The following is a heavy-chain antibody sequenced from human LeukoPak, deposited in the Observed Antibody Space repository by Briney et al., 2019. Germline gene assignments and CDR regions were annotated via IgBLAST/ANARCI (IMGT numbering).Heavy chain of an antibody. D-gene: IGHD3-10*01. CDR2: IFHSGHT. Sequence: PSETLSLTCAVSGASISSGAYSWSWIRQPPGKGLEWIGYIFHSGHTFYNPSLKSRLTISVDTSKNQFSLMLSSVTVADTAVYYCARDGMWFGEFRFDYWGQGTLVTVSS. V-gene: IGHV4-30-2*01. J-gene: IGHJ4*02. CDR1: GASISSGAYS. CDR3: ARDGMWFGEFRFDY.